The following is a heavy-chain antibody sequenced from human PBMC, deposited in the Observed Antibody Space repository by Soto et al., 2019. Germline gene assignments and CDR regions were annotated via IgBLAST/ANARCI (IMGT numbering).Heavy chain of an antibody. Sequence: TSETLSLTCFVSGYSITAGGYYWSWIRHHPGKGMEWIGSFYSSGSIIYNPSLRSRVSISGDTSRNQFSMSLTSVTAADPARYYCARMYSSGSGWFHPWGQGTLVTVSS. D-gene: IGHD6-19*01. J-gene: IGHJ5*02. CDR1: GYSITAGGYY. CDR3: ARMYSSGSGWFHP. CDR2: FYSSGSI. V-gene: IGHV4-31*03.